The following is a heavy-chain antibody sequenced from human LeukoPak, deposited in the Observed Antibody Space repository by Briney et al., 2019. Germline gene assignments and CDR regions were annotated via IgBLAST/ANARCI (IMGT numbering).Heavy chain of an antibody. D-gene: IGHD3-10*01. Sequence: ASVKVSYKASGYTFTRYYMNWVRQAPGQGLEWMGIINPSGGSTNYAQKFQGRVTMTRDTSTSTIYMEVSSLRSEDTAVYYCATSFRAVNGFDPWGQGTLVTVSS. CDR1: GYTFTRYY. CDR3: ATSFRAVNGFDP. V-gene: IGHV1-46*01. CDR2: INPSGGST. J-gene: IGHJ5*02.